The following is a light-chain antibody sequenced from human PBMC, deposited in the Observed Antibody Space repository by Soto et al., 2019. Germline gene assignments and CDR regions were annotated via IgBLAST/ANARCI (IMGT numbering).Light chain of an antibody. V-gene: IGKV3-20*01. J-gene: IGKJ5*01. CDR2: GTF. CDR3: QQYGSSPYT. Sequence: EIVLTQSPATLSLSPGKRATLSCRASQSLSSTYLAWYQQKSGQAPRLVIDGTFSTATGIPDRFSGSGSGTDFTLTISRLEPEDSAIYYCQQYGSSPYTFGRGTRLEIQ. CDR1: QSLSSTY.